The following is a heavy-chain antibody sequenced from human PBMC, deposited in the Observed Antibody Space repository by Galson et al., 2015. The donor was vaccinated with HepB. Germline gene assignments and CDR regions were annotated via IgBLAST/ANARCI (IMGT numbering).Heavy chain of an antibody. D-gene: IGHD3-10*02. CDR2: ISWNSVSI. CDR1: GFSFDDYA. J-gene: IGHJ6*03. Sequence: SLRLSCAASGFSFDDYATHWVRQTPGKGLEWVSGISWNSVSIGYADSVKGRFTIPRDNAKNSLYLQMNSLRPEDTALYYCAKDMFGDYHYYYYMDIWGRGTTVTVSS. V-gene: IGHV3-9*01. CDR3: AKDMFGDYHYYYYMDI.